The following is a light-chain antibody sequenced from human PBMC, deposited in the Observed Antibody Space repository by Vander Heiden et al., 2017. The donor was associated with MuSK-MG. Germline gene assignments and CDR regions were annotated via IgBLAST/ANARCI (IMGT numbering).Light chain of an antibody. J-gene: IGLJ2*01. Sequence: SVFTQPPSVSAAPGHKVTISCSGSSSNIGNNDVSWYQQLPGTAPKLLIYENNKRPSGIPDRFSGSKSGTSATLGITGLQTGDEADYYCGTWDSSLSVEVVFGGGTKLTVL. V-gene: IGLV1-51*02. CDR3: GTWDSSLSVEVV. CDR2: ENN. CDR1: SSNIGNND.